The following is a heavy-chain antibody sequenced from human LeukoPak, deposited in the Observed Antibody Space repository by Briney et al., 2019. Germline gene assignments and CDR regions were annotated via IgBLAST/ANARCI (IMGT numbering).Heavy chain of an antibody. J-gene: IGHJ4*02. Sequence: GGSLRLSCAASGFTSSNYAMTWVRQAPGKGLEWVSSISGSGSNIEYADSVKGRFTISRDIAKNSLYLRMNSLRDEDTAMYYCARDHRWTFDYWGQGILVTVSS. V-gene: IGHV3-48*02. CDR2: ISGSGSNI. D-gene: IGHD3/OR15-3a*01. CDR1: GFTSSNYA. CDR3: ARDHRWTFDY.